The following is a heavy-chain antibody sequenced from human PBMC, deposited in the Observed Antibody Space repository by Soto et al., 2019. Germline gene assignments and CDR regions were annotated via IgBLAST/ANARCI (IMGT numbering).Heavy chain of an antibody. CDR2: ISYDGSNK. Sequence: QVQLVESGGGVVQPGRSLRLSCAASGFTFSSYGMHWVRQAPGKGLEWVAVISYDGSNKYYADSVKGRFTISRDNSKNTLDLQMNSLRAEDTAVYYCAKDSYYYDSSGYPLYYFDYWGQGTLVTVSS. CDR3: AKDSYYYDSSGYPLYYFDY. CDR1: GFTFSSYG. D-gene: IGHD3-22*01. V-gene: IGHV3-30*18. J-gene: IGHJ4*02.